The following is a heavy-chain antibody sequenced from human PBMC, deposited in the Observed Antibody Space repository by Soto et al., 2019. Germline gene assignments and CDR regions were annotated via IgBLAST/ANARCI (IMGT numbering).Heavy chain of an antibody. CDR2: IEYNAKNR. CDR1: GFTFNSYG. Sequence: QVQLVESGGGVVQPGTSLRLSCTASGFTFNSYGIHWVRQAPGKGLEWLALIEYNAKNRFYADSVKGRFSISRDNSRNTVYLQVNGLRAEDTAVYYGATEGDDYCSGTRCFHYYGLDVWGQGTTVIVSS. CDR3: ATEGDDYCSGTRCFHYYGLDV. J-gene: IGHJ6*02. V-gene: IGHV3-33*05. D-gene: IGHD2-15*01.